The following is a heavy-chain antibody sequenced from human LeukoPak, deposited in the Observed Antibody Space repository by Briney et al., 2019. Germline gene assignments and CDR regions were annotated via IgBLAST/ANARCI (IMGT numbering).Heavy chain of an antibody. V-gene: IGHV3-21*01. D-gene: IGHD3-3*01. CDR3: ARGPTVEGPQGY. Sequence: GGSLRLSCVASGFTLSSYNMKWVRQAPGKRLEWVSSISWRSSDMEYADSVKGRFTISRDIDKKSLYLQMNSLRAEDTAVYYCARGPTVEGPQGYWGQGTLVTVSS. CDR1: GFTLSSYN. CDR2: ISWRSSDM. J-gene: IGHJ4*02.